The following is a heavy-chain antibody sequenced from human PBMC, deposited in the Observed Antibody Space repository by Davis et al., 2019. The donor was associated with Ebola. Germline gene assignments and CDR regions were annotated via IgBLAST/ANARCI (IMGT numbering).Heavy chain of an antibody. CDR3: ARGGSSSSWYLMDY. CDR1: GFTVSSNY. Sequence: PGGSLRLSCAASGFTVSSNYMSWVRQAPGKGLEWVSVIYSGGSTYYADSVKGRFTISRHNSKNTLYLQMNSLRAEDTAVYYCARGGSSSSWYLMDYWGQGTLVTVSS. D-gene: IGHD6-13*01. V-gene: IGHV3-53*04. J-gene: IGHJ4*02. CDR2: IYSGGST.